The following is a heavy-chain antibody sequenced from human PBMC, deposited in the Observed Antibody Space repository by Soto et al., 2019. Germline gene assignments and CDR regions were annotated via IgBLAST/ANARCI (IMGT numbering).Heavy chain of an antibody. V-gene: IGHV3-33*01. CDR3: ARIGTWALNFDY. D-gene: IGHD7-27*01. Sequence: QVQLVESGGGMVQPGRSVRLSCAAPGFTFSNYHIHWVRQTPGKGLEWVAVIWNDGTVKYYADSVKGRFTISRDNSNNMLYLQMNNLRAEDTAVYYCARIGTWALNFDYWGQGTLVTVSS. CDR1: GFTFSNYH. J-gene: IGHJ4*02. CDR2: IWNDGTVK.